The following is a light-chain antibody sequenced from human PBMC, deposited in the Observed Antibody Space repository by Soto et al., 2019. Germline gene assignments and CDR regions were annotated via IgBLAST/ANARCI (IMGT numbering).Light chain of an antibody. CDR3: CSYAGSYTGVV. Sequence: QSALTQPRSVSGSPGQSVTISCTGTSSDVGGYNYVSWYQQHPGKAPKLMIYDVSKRPSGVPDRFSGSKSGXTASLTISGLQAEDEADYYCCSYAGSYTGVVFGGGTQLTVL. CDR1: SSDVGGYNY. J-gene: IGLJ2*01. V-gene: IGLV2-11*01. CDR2: DVS.